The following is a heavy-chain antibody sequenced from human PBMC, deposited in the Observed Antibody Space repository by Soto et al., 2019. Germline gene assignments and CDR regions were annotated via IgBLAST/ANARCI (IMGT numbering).Heavy chain of an antibody. J-gene: IGHJ3*02. D-gene: IGHD6-6*01. CDR1: GFTFSSYW. CDR3: ARGRSIAARDAFDI. CDR2: IKQDGSEK. Sequence: EVQLVESGGGLVQPGGSLRLSCAASGFTFSSYWMSWVRQAPGKGLEWVANIKQDGSEKYYVDSVKGRFTTSRDNAKNSLYLQMNSLRAEDTAVYYCARGRSIAARDAFDIWGQGTMVTVSS. V-gene: IGHV3-7*01.